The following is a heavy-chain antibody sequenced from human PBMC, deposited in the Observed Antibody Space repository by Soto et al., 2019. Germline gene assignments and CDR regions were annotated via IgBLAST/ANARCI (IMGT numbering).Heavy chain of an antibody. J-gene: IGHJ4*02. D-gene: IGHD2-15*01. CDR1: GLVVRGNY. CDR3: TGGVGAQQDIFDY. Sequence: EVELVESGGGLVQPGGSLRLSCAASGLVVRGNYMNWVRQAPGKGLEWVSIIYSGGNKFYADSVRGRFTISRHSSMNTLFLQMNNLTTEDTAVYYCTGGVGAQQDIFDYWGQGTLVTVST. V-gene: IGHV3-53*04. CDR2: IYSGGNK.